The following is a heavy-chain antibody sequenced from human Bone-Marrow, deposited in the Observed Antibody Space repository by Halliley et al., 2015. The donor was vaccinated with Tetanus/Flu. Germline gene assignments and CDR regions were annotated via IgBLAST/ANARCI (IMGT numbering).Heavy chain of an antibody. D-gene: IGHD3-22*01. Sequence: TLSLTCTVSGGSISSGGYYWSWIRQHPGKGLEWIGYIYYSGSTYYNPSLKSRASISVDTSKNQFSLKLSSVTAADTAVYYCATTYYDSSALGYWGQGTLVTVSS. J-gene: IGHJ4*02. CDR2: IYYSGST. CDR3: ATTYYDSSALGY. CDR1: GGSISSGGYY. V-gene: IGHV4-31*03.